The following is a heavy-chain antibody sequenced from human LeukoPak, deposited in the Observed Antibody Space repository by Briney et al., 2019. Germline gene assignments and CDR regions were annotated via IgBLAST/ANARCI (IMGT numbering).Heavy chain of an antibody. CDR1: GYSFTSYW. CDR3: ARRQGCSSTSCPPDY. J-gene: IGHJ4*02. CDR2: IYPGDSDT. Sequence: PGESLKISCKGSGYSFTSYWIGWVRQMPGKGLEWMGIIYPGDSDTRYSPSFQGQVTISADKSINTAYLQWSSLKASDTAMYYCARRQGCSSTSCPPDYWGQGTLVTVSS. D-gene: IGHD2-2*01. V-gene: IGHV5-51*01.